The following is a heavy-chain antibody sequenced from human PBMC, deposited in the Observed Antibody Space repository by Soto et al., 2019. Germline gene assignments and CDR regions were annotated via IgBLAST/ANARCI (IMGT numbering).Heavy chain of an antibody. Sequence: GGSLRLSCAASGFTFSSSWMNWVRQAPGKGLEWVSRINSSASTTNYADSVRGRFTISRDNSKNTLYLQMNRLTAEDTGVYYCARGPSGWFGYDYWGQGTLVPVSS. CDR3: ARGPSGWFGYDY. J-gene: IGHJ4*02. V-gene: IGHV3-74*01. CDR2: INSSASTT. D-gene: IGHD6-19*01. CDR1: GFTFSSSW.